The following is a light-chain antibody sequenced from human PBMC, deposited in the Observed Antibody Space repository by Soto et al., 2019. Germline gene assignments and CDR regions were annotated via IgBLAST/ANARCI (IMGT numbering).Light chain of an antibody. CDR2: ASS. V-gene: IGKV1-12*01. CDR1: QGISSW. CDR3: QQSTSFPRT. J-gene: IGKJ1*01. Sequence: DIEMTQSQSSVSASVGDRVTISCRASQGISSWLAWYQQKPGKAPKLLISASSSLQSGVPSRFSGSGSGTDFTLTISSLQPEDFATYYCQQSTSFPRTFGQGTKVDIK.